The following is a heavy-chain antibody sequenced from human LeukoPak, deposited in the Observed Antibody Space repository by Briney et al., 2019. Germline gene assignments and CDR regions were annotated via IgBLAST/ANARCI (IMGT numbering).Heavy chain of an antibody. V-gene: IGHV1-8*01. CDR2: MNPNSGNT. D-gene: IGHD3-3*01. Sequence: ASVKVSCKASGYTFTSYDINWVRQATGQGLEWMGWMNPNSGNTGYAQKFQGRVTMTRNTSISTAYMEPSSLRSEDTAVYYCARVYYDFWSGRPDYWGQGTLVTVSS. CDR3: ARVYYDFWSGRPDY. CDR1: GYTFTSYD. J-gene: IGHJ4*02.